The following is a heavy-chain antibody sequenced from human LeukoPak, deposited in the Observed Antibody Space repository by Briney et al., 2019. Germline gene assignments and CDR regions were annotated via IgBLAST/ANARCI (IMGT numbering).Heavy chain of an antibody. CDR1: GGSFTGYY. J-gene: IGHJ4*02. V-gene: IGHV4-34*01. CDR2: ISPRGT. D-gene: IGHD2/OR15-2a*01. Sequence: PSETLSLTCVMYGGSFTGYYWSWIRQSPGKGLEWIGEISPRGTKYNPSLKSRVTISLDTTKNQFSLILSSVTAADTAVYYCARGRKRKWLETGIGAPFYRFDYWGQGTLVTVSS. CDR3: ARGRKRKWLETGIGAPFYRFDY.